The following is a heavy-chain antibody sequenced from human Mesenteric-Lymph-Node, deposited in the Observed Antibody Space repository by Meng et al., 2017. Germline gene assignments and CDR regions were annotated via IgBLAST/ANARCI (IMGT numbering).Heavy chain of an antibody. D-gene: IGHD4-17*01. V-gene: IGHV4-4*03. J-gene: IGHJ4*02. CDR2: IYHSGRT. CDR3: TTLYGDSIS. CDR1: GGAIRNDQW. Sequence: QVALRGSGPGLVKPPGARSLTCDVSGGAIRNDQWWSWVRQAPGKGLEWIGEIYHSGRTNYNPSVKSRVSMSVDKSQNHFSLRLSSVTAADTAVYYCTTLYGDSISWGQGTLVTVSS.